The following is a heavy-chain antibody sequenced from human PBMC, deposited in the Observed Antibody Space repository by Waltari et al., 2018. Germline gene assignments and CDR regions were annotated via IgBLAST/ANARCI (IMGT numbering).Heavy chain of an antibody. CDR3: ARDGGYCSGGSCYSLLDY. CDR1: GGSISSYY. Sequence: QVQLQESGPGLVKPSETLSLTCPVLGGSISSYYWSWIRQPPGKGLEWIGYIYYSGSTNYNPSLKSRVTISVDTSKNQFSLKLSSVTAADTAVYYCARDGGYCSGGSCYSLLDYWGQGTLVTVSS. V-gene: IGHV4-59*01. CDR2: IYYSGST. D-gene: IGHD2-15*01. J-gene: IGHJ4*02.